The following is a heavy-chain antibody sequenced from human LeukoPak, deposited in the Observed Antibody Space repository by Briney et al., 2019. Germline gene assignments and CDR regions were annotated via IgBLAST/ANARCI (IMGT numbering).Heavy chain of an antibody. D-gene: IGHD1-14*01. CDR3: ATETNGRHYDY. CDR1: GLTFSTSG. V-gene: IGHV3-21*06. Sequence: KPGGSLRLSCTASGLTFSTSGFNWVRQAPGKGLEWVASIGPTGSDRYHADSIKGRFTISRENANNFLYLQMNSLRAEDTAVYYCATETNGRHYDYWGQGTLLTVSS. J-gene: IGHJ4*02. CDR2: IGPTGSDR.